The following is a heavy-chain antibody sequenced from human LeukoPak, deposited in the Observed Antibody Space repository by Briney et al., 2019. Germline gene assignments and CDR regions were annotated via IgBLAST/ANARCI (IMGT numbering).Heavy chain of an antibody. V-gene: IGHV4-4*02. Sequence: PSGTLSLTCAVSGVSIKSHNWWNWVRQSPGRGLEWIGEVHHGGSANYNPSLASRVTISVDETRNLFSLKLNSVTAADTAVYYCAREYNFWNVYIGNRGPYYYGLDVWGQGTTVSVSS. J-gene: IGHJ6*02. CDR3: AREYNFWNVYIGNRGPYYYGLDV. D-gene: IGHD3/OR15-3a*01. CDR2: VHHGGSA. CDR1: GVSIKSHNW.